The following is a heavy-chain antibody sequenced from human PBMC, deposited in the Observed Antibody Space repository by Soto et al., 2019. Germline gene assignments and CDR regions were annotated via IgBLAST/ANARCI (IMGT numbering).Heavy chain of an antibody. Sequence: NPSETLSLTCAVYGGSFSGYYWSWIRQPPGKGLEWIGEINHSGSTNYNPSLKSRVTISVDTSKNQFSLKLSSVTAADTAVYYCARVPDYDFWSGRFYYFDYWGQGTLVTVSS. V-gene: IGHV4-34*01. CDR3: ARVPDYDFWSGRFYYFDY. CDR1: GGSFSGYY. J-gene: IGHJ4*02. CDR2: INHSGST. D-gene: IGHD3-3*01.